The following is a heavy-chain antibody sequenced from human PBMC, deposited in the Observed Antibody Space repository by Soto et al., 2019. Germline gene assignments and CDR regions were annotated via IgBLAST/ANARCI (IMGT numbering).Heavy chain of an antibody. J-gene: IGHJ4*02. CDR2: ISGTGGST. D-gene: IGHD3-3*01. CDR3: SKGPPIAVVITYFDY. V-gene: IGHV3-23*01. CDR1: GFTFSNYG. Sequence: PGGSLRLSCAASGFTFSNYGMSWVRQAPGKGLEWVSIISGTGGSTYYADSVKGRFTISRDNSKNMVYLQMNSLRAEDTAIYYCSKGPPIAVVITYFDYWGQGTLVTVSS.